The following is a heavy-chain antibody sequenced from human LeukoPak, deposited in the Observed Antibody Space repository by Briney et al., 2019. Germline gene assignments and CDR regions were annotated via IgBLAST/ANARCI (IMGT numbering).Heavy chain of an antibody. Sequence: SGGSLRLSCAASGFTFSGSSIHWVRQASGKGLEWVGLIRTKANSYATAYAASVTGRFTISRDDSKDTSYLQMNSLRAEDTAVYYCAKDDAWGRFQHWGQGTLVTVSS. CDR1: GFTFSGSS. D-gene: IGHD3-16*01. CDR3: AKDDAWGRFQH. V-gene: IGHV3-73*01. CDR2: IRTKANSYAT. J-gene: IGHJ1*01.